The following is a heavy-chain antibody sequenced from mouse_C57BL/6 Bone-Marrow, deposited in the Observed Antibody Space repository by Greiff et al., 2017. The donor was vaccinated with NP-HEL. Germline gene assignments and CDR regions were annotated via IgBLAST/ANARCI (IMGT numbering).Heavy chain of an antibody. Sequence: EVKLVESGGGLVKPGGSLKLSCAASGFTFSSYAMSWVRQTPEKRLEWVATISDGGSYTYYPDNVKGRFTISRDDAQNNLYLQMSHLKSEDTAMYYCARGWAMDYWGQGTSVTVSS. V-gene: IGHV5-4*03. CDR3: ARGWAMDY. D-gene: IGHD1-1*02. CDR1: GFTFSSYA. CDR2: ISDGGSYT. J-gene: IGHJ4*01.